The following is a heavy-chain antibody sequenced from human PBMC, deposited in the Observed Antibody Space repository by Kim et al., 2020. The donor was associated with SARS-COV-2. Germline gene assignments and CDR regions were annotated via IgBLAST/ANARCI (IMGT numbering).Heavy chain of an antibody. V-gene: IGHV3-64*03. CDR3: VRGTGD. J-gene: IGHJ4*02. D-gene: IGHD3-10*01. Sequence: GGSLRLSCSVSGFTFSYYAMHWVRQAPGKGLEYVSAISSDGGTTYYADSLKDRFTISRDNSKNTMYLQMSSLRLEDTAVYYCVRGTGDGGQGTLVTGSS. CDR1: GFTFSYYA. CDR2: ISSDGGTT.